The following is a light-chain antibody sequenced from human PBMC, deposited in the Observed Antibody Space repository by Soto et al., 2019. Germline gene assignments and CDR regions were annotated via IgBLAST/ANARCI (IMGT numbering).Light chain of an antibody. CDR3: RQSYSTPRT. CDR1: QSIISH. CDR2: PAS. Sequence: DIQMTQSPSSLSASVGDRVAITCRARQSIISHLSWYPDKPETGPKLLIFPASSLQSGVPSRFSGSGSGTDFTLTISSLLPEDFSTYYCRQSYSTPRTFVQGT. J-gene: IGKJ1*01. V-gene: IGKV1-39*01.